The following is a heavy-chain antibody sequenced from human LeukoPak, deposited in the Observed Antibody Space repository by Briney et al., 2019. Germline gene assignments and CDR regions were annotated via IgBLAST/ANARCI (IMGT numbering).Heavy chain of an antibody. CDR1: GFTFSSYW. CDR2: IKKDGSEK. V-gene: IGHV3-7*01. D-gene: IGHD4-17*01. Sequence: GGSLRLSCAASGFTFSSYWMSWVRQAPGKGLEWVANIKKDGSEKYYVDSVKGRFTISRDNAKTSLYLQMNSLRAEDTAVYYCARVLEAYGDYVHYMDVWGKGTTVTISS. J-gene: IGHJ6*03. CDR3: ARVLEAYGDYVHYMDV.